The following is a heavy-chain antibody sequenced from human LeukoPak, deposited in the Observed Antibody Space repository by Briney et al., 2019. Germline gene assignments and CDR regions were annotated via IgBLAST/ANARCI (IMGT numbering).Heavy chain of an antibody. CDR3: ARGHYDSSGYYYLDY. Sequence: SETLSLTCTVSGGSISSYYWSWIRQPPGKGLEWIGCIYYSGSTNYNPSLKSRVTISVDTSKKQISLKLSSVTAADTAIYYCARGHYDSSGYYYLDYWGQGTLVTVSS. CDR2: IYYSGST. D-gene: IGHD3-22*01. V-gene: IGHV4-59*01. CDR1: GGSISSYY. J-gene: IGHJ4*02.